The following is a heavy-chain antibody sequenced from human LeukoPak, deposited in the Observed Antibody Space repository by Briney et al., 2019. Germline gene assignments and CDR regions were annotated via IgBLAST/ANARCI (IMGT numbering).Heavy chain of an antibody. CDR2: ISYDGSNK. D-gene: IGHD5-12*01. J-gene: IGHJ4*02. CDR3: ARVDIVATLAD. Sequence: GSLRLSCAASGFTFSSYAMHWVRQAPGKGLEWVAVISYDGSNKYYADSVKGRFTISRDNSKNTLYLQMNSLRAEDTAVYYCARVDIVATLADWGQGTLVTVSS. V-gene: IGHV3-30-3*01. CDR1: GFTFSSYA.